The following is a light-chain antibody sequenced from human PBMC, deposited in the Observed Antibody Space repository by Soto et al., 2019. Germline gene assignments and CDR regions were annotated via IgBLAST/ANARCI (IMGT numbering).Light chain of an antibody. CDR1: SSNIGSYN. CDR2: SDD. CDR3: AAWYASLSGHV. V-gene: IGLV1-47*02. J-gene: IGLJ1*01. Sequence: QSVLPQAPSASGTPGQRVTLCCSGSSSNIGSYNLYWYQQLQGTAPKLLRNSDDQRPSGVPDRFSASKSGTSASLAISGLRSEDEADYYWAAWYASLSGHVFGAGTKLTVL.